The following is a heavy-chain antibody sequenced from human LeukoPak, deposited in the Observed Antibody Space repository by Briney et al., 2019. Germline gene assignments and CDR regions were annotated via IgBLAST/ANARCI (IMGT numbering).Heavy chain of an antibody. V-gene: IGHV3-23*01. J-gene: IGHJ2*01. CDR1: GFTFSSYG. Sequence: GGSLRLSCAASGFTFSSYGMSWGRQAPGKGLEWVSTISGSGGKTNYADSVKGRFTISRDNSKHTLYLQMSSLRAEDTAVYYCASGLAVTATTYWYFDLWGRGTLVTVSS. CDR3: ASGLAVTATTYWYFDL. CDR2: ISGSGGKT. D-gene: IGHD2-21*02.